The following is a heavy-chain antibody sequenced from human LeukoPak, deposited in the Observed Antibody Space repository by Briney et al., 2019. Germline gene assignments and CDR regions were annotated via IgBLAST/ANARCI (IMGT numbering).Heavy chain of an antibody. D-gene: IGHD4-23*01. CDR2: ISSNGGST. Sequence: GESLRLSCAASGFTFSSYAMHWVRQAPGKGLEYVSAISSNGGSTYYANSVKGRFTISRDNSKNTLYLQMGSLRAEDMAVYYCARGPIRDYGGNSGDYWGQGTLVTVSS. J-gene: IGHJ4*02. CDR3: ARGPIRDYGGNSGDY. V-gene: IGHV3-64*01. CDR1: GFTFSSYA.